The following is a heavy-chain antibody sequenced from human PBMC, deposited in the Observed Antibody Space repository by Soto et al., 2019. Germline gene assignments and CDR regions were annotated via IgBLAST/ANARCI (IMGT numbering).Heavy chain of an antibody. J-gene: IGHJ4*02. Sequence: GGSLRLSCAASGFTFSDYAMHWVRQAPGKGLEGGAVVSHDGRNTHCADSVKGRFTIARDSSKNTVSLEMTSLRAEDTAVYYCAKGGRQWLVTSDFNYWGQGALVTVSS. D-gene: IGHD6-19*01. CDR1: GFTFSDYA. CDR2: VSHDGRNT. V-gene: IGHV3-30*18. CDR3: AKGGRQWLVTSDFNY.